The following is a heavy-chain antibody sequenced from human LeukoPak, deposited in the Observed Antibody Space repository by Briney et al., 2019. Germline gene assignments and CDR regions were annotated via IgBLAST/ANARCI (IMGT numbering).Heavy chain of an antibody. V-gene: IGHV3-30*04. D-gene: IGHD3-22*01. J-gene: IGHJ4*02. CDR1: GFTFSSYA. Sequence: PGGSLRLSCAASGFTFSSYAMYWVRQSPGKGLEWVAVISYDESNKYYADSVKGRFTISRDNSKNTLYLQMNSLRAEDTAVYYCARDARTVGITMIVVGFDYWGQGTLVTVSS. CDR3: ARDARTVGITMIVVGFDY. CDR2: ISYDESNK.